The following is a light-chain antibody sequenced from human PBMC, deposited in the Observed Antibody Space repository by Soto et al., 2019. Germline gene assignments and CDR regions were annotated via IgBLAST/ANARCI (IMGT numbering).Light chain of an antibody. CDR1: NSNIGNKY. V-gene: IGLV1-47*01. CDR2: RNN. CDR3: AAWDDGVGGPA. J-gene: IGLJ3*02. Sequence: QPVLTKPPSASGTPGQRVTISCSGSNSNIGNKYVYWYQQLPGTAPKLLMYRNNHRPSGVPDRFSGSKSGTSASLAISGLRSEDEADYYCAAWDDGVGGPAFCGGTKLTVL.